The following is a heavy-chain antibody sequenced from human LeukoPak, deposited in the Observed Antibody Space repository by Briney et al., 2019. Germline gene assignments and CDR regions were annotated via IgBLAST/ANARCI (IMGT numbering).Heavy chain of an antibody. J-gene: IGHJ4*02. V-gene: IGHV4-4*07. CDR2: IAGSGST. Sequence: PSQTLSLTCSVSGDSISYFYWSWIRQAAGKGLEWIGRIAGSGSTDYNASLKSRVTMSVDTSKNQLSLKVISVTGAATAGYYCAREVIAPGGNDVGYWGQGTVVSVSS. D-gene: IGHD4-23*01. CDR1: GDSISYFY. CDR3: AREVIAPGGNDVGY.